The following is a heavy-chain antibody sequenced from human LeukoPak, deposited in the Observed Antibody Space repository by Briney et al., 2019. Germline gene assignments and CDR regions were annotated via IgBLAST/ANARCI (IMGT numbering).Heavy chain of an antibody. V-gene: IGHV4-39*01. CDR1: GGSISSSSYY. Sequence: SETLSPTCTVSGGSISSSSYYWGWIRQPPGKGLEWVGSIYYSGNTYYNPSLKSRVTISVDTSKNQFSLKLSSVTAADTAVYYCARLTGYYDSSGYVDYWGQGTLVTVSS. CDR3: ARLTGYYDSSGYVDY. J-gene: IGHJ4*02. CDR2: IYYSGNT. D-gene: IGHD3-22*01.